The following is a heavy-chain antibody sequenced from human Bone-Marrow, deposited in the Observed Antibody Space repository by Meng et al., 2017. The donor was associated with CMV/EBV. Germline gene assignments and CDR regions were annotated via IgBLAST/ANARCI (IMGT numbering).Heavy chain of an antibody. V-gene: IGHV1-18*01. D-gene: IGHD1-26*01. CDR1: TFTSYG. CDR2: ISAYNGNT. J-gene: IGHJ6*02. CDR3: ASGVVGATRDYYYYGMDV. Sequence: TFTSYGISWVRQAPGQGLEWMGWISAYNGNTNYAQKLQGRVTMTTDTSTSTAYMELRSLRSDDTAVYYCASGVVGATRDYYYYGMDVWGQGTTVTVSS.